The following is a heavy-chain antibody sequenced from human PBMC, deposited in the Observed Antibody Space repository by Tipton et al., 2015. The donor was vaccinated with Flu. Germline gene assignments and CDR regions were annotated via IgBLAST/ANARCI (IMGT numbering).Heavy chain of an antibody. V-gene: IGHV4-34*01. CDR3: ARLPAGSTDYYYYYMDV. Sequence: TLSLTCAVYGGSFSGYYWSWIRQPPGKGLEWIGEINHSGSTNYNPSLKSRVTISVDTSKNQFSLKLSSVTAADTAVYYCARLPAGSTDYYYYYMDVWGKGTTVTVSS. J-gene: IGHJ6*03. CDR1: GGSFSGYY. D-gene: IGHD1-7*01. CDR2: INHSGST.